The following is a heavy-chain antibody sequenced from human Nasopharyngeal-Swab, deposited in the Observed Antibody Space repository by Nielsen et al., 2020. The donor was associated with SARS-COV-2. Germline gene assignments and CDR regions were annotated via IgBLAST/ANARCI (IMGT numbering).Heavy chain of an antibody. D-gene: IGHD5-18*01. V-gene: IGHV3-23*01. CDR1: GFTFSSHA. CDR3: AKDLVYNYDYNYYYGMDV. J-gene: IGHJ6*02. CDR2: ISGSGGNT. Sequence: GESLKIPCAASGFTFSSHAMSWVRPAPGKGLEWVAGISGSGGNTYYTDSVKGRFTISRDNFKNTLYMQMSSLRAEDTAVYYCAKDLVYNYDYNYYYGMDVWGQGTTVTVSS.